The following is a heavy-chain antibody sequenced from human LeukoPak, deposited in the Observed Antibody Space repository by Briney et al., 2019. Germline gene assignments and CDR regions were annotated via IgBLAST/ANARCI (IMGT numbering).Heavy chain of an antibody. CDR1: GFTFSSYA. CDR3: AKGGLLWFGEPRFDP. Sequence: GGSLRLSCAASGFTFSSYAMSWVRQAPGKGLEWVSAICGNGGSTYYADSVKGRFTISRDNSKNTLYVQMKSLRVEDTAIYYCAKGGLLWFGEPRFDPWGQGTLVTVSS. V-gene: IGHV3-23*01. D-gene: IGHD3-10*01. J-gene: IGHJ5*02. CDR2: ICGNGGST.